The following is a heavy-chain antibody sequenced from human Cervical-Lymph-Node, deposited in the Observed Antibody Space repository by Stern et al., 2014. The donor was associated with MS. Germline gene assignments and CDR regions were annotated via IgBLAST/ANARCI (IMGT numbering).Heavy chain of an antibody. CDR2: ISPVDSET. CDR1: GYSFTNSW. D-gene: IGHD2-2*02. Sequence: VQLVQSGAEVKKPGQSLKISCKGSGYSFTNSWIGWVRQMPGKGLELMGIISPVDSETRYSPSFQGQVTISVDKSITTAYVQWTSLEASDTAMYYCARQGCATTSCHTIDSWGQGTLITVSS. J-gene: IGHJ4*02. V-gene: IGHV5-51*01. CDR3: ARQGCATTSCHTIDS.